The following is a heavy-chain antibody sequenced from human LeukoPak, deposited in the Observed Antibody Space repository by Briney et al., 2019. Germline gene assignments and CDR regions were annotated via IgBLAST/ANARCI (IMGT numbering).Heavy chain of an antibody. CDR2: INHSGST. V-gene: IGHV4-34*01. CDR3: AKRLLKLIDY. J-gene: IGHJ4*02. D-gene: IGHD2-15*01. CDR1: GGAFSGYY. Sequence: SETLSLTCAVHGGAFSGYYWTWIRQPPGKGLEWIGEINHSGSTTYNPSLKSRVTISVHTSKNQFSLKVNSVTAADTAVYYCAKRLLKLIDYWGQGTLVTVPS.